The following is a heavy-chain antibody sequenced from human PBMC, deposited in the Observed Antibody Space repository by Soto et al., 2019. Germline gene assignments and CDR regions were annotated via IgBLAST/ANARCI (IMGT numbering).Heavy chain of an antibody. J-gene: IGHJ3*02. V-gene: IGHV3-15*01. D-gene: IGHD2-8*02. Sequence: VQLVESGGGLVKPGGSLRLACAASGFTFTNAWMTWVRQGPGKGLAWVGRIKSKSDGRTIDYAAPVKGRFTISRDDSNNTLYPRMNSPNTGGKAAYYVSTGPNLRPSAAFGIWCQGTVVTVSS. CDR1: GFTFTNAW. CDR3: STGPNLRPSAAFGI. CDR2: IKSKSDGRTI.